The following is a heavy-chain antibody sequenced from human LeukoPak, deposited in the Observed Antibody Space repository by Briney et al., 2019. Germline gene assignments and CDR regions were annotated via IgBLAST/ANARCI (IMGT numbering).Heavy chain of an antibody. D-gene: IGHD4-17*01. V-gene: IGHV3-23*01. CDR2: ISGSGGST. J-gene: IGHJ4*02. CDR1: GFTFSSYA. Sequence: GGSLRLSCAASGFTFSSYAMSWVRQAPGKGLEWVSAISGSGGSTYYADSVKGRFTISRDNSKNTLYLQMNSLRAEDTAVYYCAKMKRSTTTALPYYFDYWGQGTLVTVSS. CDR3: AKMKRSTTTALPYYFDY.